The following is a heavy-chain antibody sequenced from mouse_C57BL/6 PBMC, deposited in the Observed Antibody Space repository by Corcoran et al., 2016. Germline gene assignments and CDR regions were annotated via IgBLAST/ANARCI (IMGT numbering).Heavy chain of an antibody. V-gene: IGHV1-26*01. J-gene: IGHJ2*01. CDR3: AREDYGSKDFDY. CDR2: INPNNGGT. CDR1: GYTFTDYY. Sequence: EVQLQQSGPELVKPGASVKISCKASGYTFTDYYMNWVKQSHGKSLEWIGDINPNNGGTSYNQKFKGKATLTVDKSSSTAYMELRSLTSEDSAVYYCAREDYGSKDFDYWGQGTTLTVSS. D-gene: IGHD1-1*01.